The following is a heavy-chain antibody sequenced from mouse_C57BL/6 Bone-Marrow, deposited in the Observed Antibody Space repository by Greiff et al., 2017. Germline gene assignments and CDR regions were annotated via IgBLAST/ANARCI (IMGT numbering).Heavy chain of an antibody. J-gene: IGHJ4*01. CDR1: GYTFTSYW. CDR3: ARDTTAYAMDY. D-gene: IGHD1-2*01. V-gene: IGHV1-69*01. CDR2: IDPSDSYT. Sequence: VQLQQPGAELVMPGASVKLSCKASGYTFTSYWMHWVKQRPGQGLEWIGEIDPSDSYTNYNQKFKGKSTLTVDKSSSTAYMQLSSLTSEDSAVYECARDTTAYAMDYWGQGTSVTVSS.